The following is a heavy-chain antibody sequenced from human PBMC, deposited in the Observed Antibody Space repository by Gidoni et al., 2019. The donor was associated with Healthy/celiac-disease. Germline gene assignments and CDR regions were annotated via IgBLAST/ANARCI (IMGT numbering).Heavy chain of an antibody. CDR2: IYWDDDK. Sequence: QITLKESGPTLVKPTQTLTLTCTFSGFSLSTSGVGVGWIRQPPGKALEWLALIYWDDDKRYSPSLKSRLTITKDTSKNQVVLTMTNMDPVDTATYYCAHSKGKVAGRVSWFDYWGQGTLVTVSS. V-gene: IGHV2-5*02. J-gene: IGHJ4*02. CDR1: GFSLSTSGVG. CDR3: AHSKGKVAGRVSWFDY. D-gene: IGHD6-19*01.